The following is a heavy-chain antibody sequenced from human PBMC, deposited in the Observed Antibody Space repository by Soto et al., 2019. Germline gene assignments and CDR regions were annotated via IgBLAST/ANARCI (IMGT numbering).Heavy chain of an antibody. J-gene: IGHJ4*02. CDR3: ARDGNIAAAGMGFDY. CDR1: GGSISSYY. V-gene: IGHV4-59*01. D-gene: IGHD6-13*01. CDR2: IFYSGST. Sequence: LTCTVSGGSISSYYWSWIRQPPGKGLERIGYIFYSGSTNYNPSLKSRVIISVDTSKNQVSLKLSSVTAADTAVYWCARDGNIAAAGMGFDYWGQGTLVTVSS.